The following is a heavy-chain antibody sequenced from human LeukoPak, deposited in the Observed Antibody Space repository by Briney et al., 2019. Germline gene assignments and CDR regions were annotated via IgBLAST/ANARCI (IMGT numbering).Heavy chain of an antibody. CDR1: GFTVSNNY. V-gene: IGHV3-66*01. Sequence: GGSLRLSCAASGFTVSNNYMSWVRQAPGKGLEWVSVIYSANRTSYSDSVKGRFTISRDSSKNMLCLQMNSLRAEDTAVYYCARSPPWAPLDYWGQGTLVTVSS. J-gene: IGHJ4*02. CDR3: ARSPPWAPLDY. CDR2: IYSANRT.